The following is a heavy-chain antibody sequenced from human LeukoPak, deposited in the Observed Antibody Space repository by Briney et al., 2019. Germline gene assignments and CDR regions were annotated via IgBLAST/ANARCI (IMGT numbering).Heavy chain of an antibody. CDR1: GFIFSTYW. V-gene: IGHV3-7*01. Sequence: GGSLRLSCAASGFIFSTYWMSWVRQAPGKGLEWVANIKQDGSEKYYVDSVKGRFTISRDNAKNSLYLQMNSPRAEDTAVYYCARAYFDYWGQGTLVTVSS. CDR2: IKQDGSEK. J-gene: IGHJ4*02. CDR3: ARAYFDY.